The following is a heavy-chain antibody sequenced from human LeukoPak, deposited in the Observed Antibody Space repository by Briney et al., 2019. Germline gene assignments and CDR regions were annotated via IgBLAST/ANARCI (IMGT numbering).Heavy chain of an antibody. CDR3: ASGVTVTTDY. V-gene: IGHV7-4-1*02. CDR1: GYTFTGYY. J-gene: IGHJ4*02. D-gene: IGHD4-17*01. CDR2: INTNTGNP. Sequence: ASVKVSCKASGYTFTGYYMHWVRQAPGQGLEWMGWINTNTGNPTYAQGFTGRFVFSLDTSVSTAYLQISSLKAEDTAVYYCASGVTVTTDYWGQGTLVTVSS.